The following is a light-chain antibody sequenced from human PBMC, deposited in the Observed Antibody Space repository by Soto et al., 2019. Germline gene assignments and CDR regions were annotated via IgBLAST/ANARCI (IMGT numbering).Light chain of an antibody. V-gene: IGLV2-8*01. CDR2: EVN. CDR3: SSYAGSSNV. Sequence: QSALTQPPSASGSPGQSVAISCTGTSSDVGGYNYVSWYQQHPGKAPKLTIYEVNKRPSGVPDRFSGSKSGNTASLTVSGLQAGDEADYYCSSYAGSSNVFGTGTKVTVL. J-gene: IGLJ1*01. CDR1: SSDVGGYNY.